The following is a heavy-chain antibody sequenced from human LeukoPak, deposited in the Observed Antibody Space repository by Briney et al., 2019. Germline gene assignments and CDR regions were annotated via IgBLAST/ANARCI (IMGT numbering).Heavy chain of an antibody. J-gene: IGHJ4*02. V-gene: IGHV3-74*01. Sequence: GGSLRLSCAASGFTFSSYWMHWVRQAPGKGLVWVSRINSDGSSTSYADSVKGRFTISRDNAKNTLYLQMNSLRAEDTAVYYCAREGGSYYVYYFDYWGQGTLVTVSS. CDR1: GFTFSSYW. CDR2: INSDGSST. D-gene: IGHD1-26*01. CDR3: AREGGSYYVYYFDY.